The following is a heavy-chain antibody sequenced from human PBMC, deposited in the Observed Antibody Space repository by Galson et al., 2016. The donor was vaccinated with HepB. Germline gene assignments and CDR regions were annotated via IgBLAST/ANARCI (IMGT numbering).Heavy chain of an antibody. J-gene: IGHJ4*02. D-gene: IGHD3-10*01. CDR3: ARAGGILGVIGFDY. V-gene: IGHV1-3*01. Sequence: SVKVSCKASGYTFTSCPIHWVRQAPGQGLEWMGWINAGNGNAKYSQKFQGRVTITRDTSASTAYMELSNLKSEDTAVYYCARAGGILGVIGFDYGGQGTLVTVSS. CDR1: GYTFTSCP. CDR2: INAGNGNA.